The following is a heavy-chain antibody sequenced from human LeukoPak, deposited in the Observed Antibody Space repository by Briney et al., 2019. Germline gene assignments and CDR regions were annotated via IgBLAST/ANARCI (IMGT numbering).Heavy chain of an antibody. Sequence: GGSLRLSCLGSGFTFNRHAMAWVRQAPGKGLEWVSAISGSGGSTYYADSVKGRFTISRDNSKNTLYLQMNSLRAEDTAVYYCAKGNQPVDYWGQGTLVTVSS. D-gene: IGHD2-2*01. V-gene: IGHV3-23*01. CDR1: GFTFNRHA. CDR2: ISGSGGST. CDR3: AKGNQPVDY. J-gene: IGHJ4*02.